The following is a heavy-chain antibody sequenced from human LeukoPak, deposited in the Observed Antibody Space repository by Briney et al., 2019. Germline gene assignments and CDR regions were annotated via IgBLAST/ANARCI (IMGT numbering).Heavy chain of an antibody. J-gene: IGHJ6*02. CDR1: GFTFSSYW. CDR2: IISDGSST. Sequence: PGGSLRLSCAASGFTFSSYWMHWVRQAPGKGLVWVSRIISDGSSTSYADSVKGRFTISRDNAKDTLYLQMNSLRAEDTAVYYCARAYYDFWSGYEASYGMDVWGQGTTVTVSS. D-gene: IGHD3-3*01. V-gene: IGHV3-74*01. CDR3: ARAYYDFWSGYEASYGMDV.